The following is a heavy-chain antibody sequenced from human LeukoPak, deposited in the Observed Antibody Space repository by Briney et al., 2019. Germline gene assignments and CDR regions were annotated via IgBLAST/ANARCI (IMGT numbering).Heavy chain of an antibody. CDR3: AKDVGGVYNSPSDP. CDR2: IRYDGSKE. D-gene: IGHD6-6*01. V-gene: IGHV3-30*02. CDR1: GFVFSSYG. Sequence: PGGSLRLSCAASGFVFSSYGLHWVRQVPGTGLLQWVTFIRYDGSKEYYADSVKGRFTISRDDSKNTVYLQMNSLRAEDTAVYYCAKDVGGVYNSPSDPWGQGTLVTVSS. J-gene: IGHJ5*02.